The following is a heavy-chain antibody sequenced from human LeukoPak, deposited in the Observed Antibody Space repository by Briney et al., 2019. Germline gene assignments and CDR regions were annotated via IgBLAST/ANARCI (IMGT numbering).Heavy chain of an antibody. V-gene: IGHV1-2*06. Sequence: GASVQVSCKASGYTFTSYAMNWVRQAPGQGLEWMGRINPNSGGTNYAQKFQGRVTMTRDTSISTAYMELSRLRSDDTAVYYCALRDATTMVRGVIKPATRFDPWGQGTLVTVSS. CDR2: INPNSGGT. D-gene: IGHD3-10*01. CDR1: GYTFTSYA. CDR3: ALRDATTMVRGVIKPATRFDP. J-gene: IGHJ5*02.